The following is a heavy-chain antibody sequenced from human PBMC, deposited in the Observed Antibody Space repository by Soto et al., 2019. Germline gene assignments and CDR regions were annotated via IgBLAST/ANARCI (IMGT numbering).Heavy chain of an antibody. J-gene: IGHJ4*02. Sequence: PGKGLEWVSGISANGDNVDYADSVKGRFTVSRDNAKNSLFLQMNSLRPEDTALYYCAKDMKWGGMTTIHYFDSWGQGTQVTVSS. CDR2: ISANGDNV. D-gene: IGHD4-17*01. CDR3: AKDMKWGGMTTIHYFDS. V-gene: IGHV3-9*01.